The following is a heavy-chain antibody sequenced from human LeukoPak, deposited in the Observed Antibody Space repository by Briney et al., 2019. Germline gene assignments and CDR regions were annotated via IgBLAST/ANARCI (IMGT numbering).Heavy chain of an antibody. J-gene: IGHJ4*02. Sequence: GGSLRLSCAASGFTFSSYGMHWVRQAPGKGLEWVAVISYDGSNKYYADSVKGRFTISRDNSKNTLYLLMNSLRAEDTAVYYCAKDRAAYCGGDCLFDYWGQGTLVTVSS. V-gene: IGHV3-30*18. CDR2: ISYDGSNK. D-gene: IGHD2-21*02. CDR3: AKDRAAYCGGDCLFDY. CDR1: GFTFSSYG.